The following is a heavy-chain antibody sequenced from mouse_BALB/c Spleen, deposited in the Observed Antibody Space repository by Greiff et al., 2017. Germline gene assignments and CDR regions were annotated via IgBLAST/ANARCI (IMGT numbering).Heavy chain of an antibody. CDR2: ISSGSSTI. J-gene: IGHJ4*01. V-gene: IGHV5-17*02. Sequence: EVQVVESGGGLVQPGGSRKLSCAASGFTFSSFGMHWVRQAPEKGLEWVAYISSGSSTIYYADTVKGRFTISRDNPKNTLFLQMTSLRSEDTAMYYCARGVWLRQGAMDYWGQGTSVTVSS. D-gene: IGHD2-2*01. CDR3: ARGVWLRQGAMDY. CDR1: GFTFSSFG.